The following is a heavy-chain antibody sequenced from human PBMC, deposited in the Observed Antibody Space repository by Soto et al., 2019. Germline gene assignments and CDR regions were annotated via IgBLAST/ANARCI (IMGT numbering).Heavy chain of an antibody. CDR1: GGTFSSYA. D-gene: IGHD3-3*01. V-gene: IGHV1-69*12. CDR3: ARMRAYDFWSCYRTRGYYYYGMDV. CDR2: IIPIFGTA. Sequence: QVQLVQSGAEVKKPGSSVKVSCKASGGTFSSYAISWVRQAPGQGLVWMGGIIPIFGTANYAQKFQGRVTITADESTSTAYMELSSLRSEDTAVYYCARMRAYDFWSCYRTRGYYYYGMDVWGQGTTVTVSS. J-gene: IGHJ6*02.